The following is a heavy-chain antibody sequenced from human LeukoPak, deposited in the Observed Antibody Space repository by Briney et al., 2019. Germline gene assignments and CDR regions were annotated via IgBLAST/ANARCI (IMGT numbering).Heavy chain of an antibody. CDR1: GGSISSYY. J-gene: IGHJ3*02. V-gene: IGHV4-59*01. D-gene: IGHD3-22*01. Sequence: SETLSLTCTVSGGSISSYYWSWIRQPPGKGLEWIGYIYYSGSTNYNPSLKSRVTISVDTSKNQFSLKLSSLTAADTAVYYCAREAGYYDSSGYYVGSAFDIWGQGTMVTVSS. CDR3: AREAGYYDSSGYYVGSAFDI. CDR2: IYYSGST.